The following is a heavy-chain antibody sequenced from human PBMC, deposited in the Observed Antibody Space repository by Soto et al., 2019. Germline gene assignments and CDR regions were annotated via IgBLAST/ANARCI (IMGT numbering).Heavy chain of an antibody. V-gene: IGHV3-7*01. D-gene: IGHD3-3*01. Sequence: PGGSLRLSCAASGFTFSSYWMSWVRQAPGKGLEWVANIKQDGSEKYYVDSVKGRFTISRDNAKNSLYLQMNSLRAEDTAVYYCARAGGGFWSGYLIIGGYYYGMDVWGQGTTVTVSS. CDR2: IKQDGSEK. CDR3: ARAGGGFWSGYLIIGGYYYGMDV. CDR1: GFTFSSYW. J-gene: IGHJ6*02.